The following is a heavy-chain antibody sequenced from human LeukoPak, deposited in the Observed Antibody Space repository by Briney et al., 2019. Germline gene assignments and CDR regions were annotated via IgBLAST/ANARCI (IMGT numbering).Heavy chain of an antibody. V-gene: IGHV4-30-4*08. CDR2: IYYSGST. CDR3: ARDNRRTTGTTKLDY. J-gene: IGHJ4*02. D-gene: IGHD1-1*01. CDR1: GGSISSGDYY. Sequence: PSETLSLTCTVSGGSISSGDYYWSWIRQPPGKGLEWIGYIYYSGSTYYNPSLKSRVTISVDTSKNQFSLKLSSVTAADTAVYYCARDNRRTTGTTKLDYWGQGTLVTVSS.